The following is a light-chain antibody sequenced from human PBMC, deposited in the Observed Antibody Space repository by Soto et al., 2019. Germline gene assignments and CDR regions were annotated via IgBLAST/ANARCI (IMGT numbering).Light chain of an antibody. CDR2: GAS. CDR1: QSISTNF. Sequence: EIVLTQSPGTLSLSPGERATLSCRASQSISTNFLAWYQQIPGQAPRLLIYGASSRATGIPDRFSGSGSGTEFTLTISRLEPEDFALYYCERYGSSPRTFGQGTKVDIK. V-gene: IGKV3-20*01. CDR3: ERYGSSPRT. J-gene: IGKJ1*01.